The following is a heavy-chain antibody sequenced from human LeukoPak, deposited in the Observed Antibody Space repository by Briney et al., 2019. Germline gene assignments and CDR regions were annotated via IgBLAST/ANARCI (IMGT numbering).Heavy chain of an antibody. CDR3: ASRSGRNYYGMDV. CDR1: GGSITGYY. D-gene: IGHD3-10*01. J-gene: IGHJ6*02. Sequence: PSETLSLTCTVSGGSITGYYWNWIRQSPGKGLEWIGYTYYSGRTNYNPSLKSRVTISVDTSKEQFSLKLSSVTAADTAIYYCASRSGRNYYGMDVWGQGTTVTVSS. V-gene: IGHV4-59*01. CDR2: TYYSGRT.